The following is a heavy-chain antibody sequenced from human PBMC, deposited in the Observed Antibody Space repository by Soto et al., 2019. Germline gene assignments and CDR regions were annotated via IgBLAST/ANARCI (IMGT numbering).Heavy chain of an antibody. J-gene: IGHJ5*02. D-gene: IGHD3-22*01. CDR1: GDSISRGDYF. Sequence: SETLSLTCTVSGDSISRGDYFWSWIRQPPGEGLEWIGYIHNSGNTFYNPSLKSRLTMSVDTSKNQFSLKLSSVTAADTAVYYCARDRQYFDRSGHYFWNSFNPWGQGTLDTVSS. CDR2: IHNSGNT. V-gene: IGHV4-30-4*01. CDR3: ARDRQYFDRSGHYFWNSFNP.